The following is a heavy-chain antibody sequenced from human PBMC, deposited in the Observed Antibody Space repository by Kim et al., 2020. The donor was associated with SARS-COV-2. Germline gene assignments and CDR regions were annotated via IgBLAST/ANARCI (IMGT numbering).Heavy chain of an antibody. CDR1: GFTFDDYA. CDR3: AKDTGPLSGYRPGAEYFQH. CDR2: ISGDGGST. Sequence: GGSLRLSCAASGFTFDDYAMHWVRQAPGKGLEWVSLISGDGGSTYYADSVKGRFTISRDNSKNSLYLQMNSLRTEDTALYYCAKDTGPLSGYRPGAEYFQHWGQGDLVTVSS. J-gene: IGHJ1*01. D-gene: IGHD6-13*01. V-gene: IGHV3-43*02.